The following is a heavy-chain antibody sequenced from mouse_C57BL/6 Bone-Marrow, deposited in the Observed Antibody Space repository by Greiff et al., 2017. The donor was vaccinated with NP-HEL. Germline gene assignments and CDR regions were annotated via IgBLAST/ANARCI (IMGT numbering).Heavy chain of an antibody. J-gene: IGHJ2*01. CDR1: GYTFTDYY. CDR2: IFPGSGST. CDR3: ARSRYYGSSYLYYFDY. Sequence: VQLQQSGPELVKPGASVKISCKASGYTFTDYYINWVKQRPGQGLEWIGWIFPGSGSTYYNEKFKGKATLTVDKSSSTAYMLLSSLTSEDSAVYFCARSRYYGSSYLYYFDYWGQGTTLTVSS. V-gene: IGHV1-75*01. D-gene: IGHD1-1*01.